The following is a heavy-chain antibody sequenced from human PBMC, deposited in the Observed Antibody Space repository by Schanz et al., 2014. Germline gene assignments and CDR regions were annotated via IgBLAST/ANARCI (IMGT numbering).Heavy chain of an antibody. CDR3: ARGGGPEDVFDI. D-gene: IGHD2-15*01. J-gene: IGHJ3*02. Sequence: QVQLVQSGPEVKKPGSSVKVSCQAFGDTFSKYNIMWVRQVPGQGLEWLGRIMPLRGIVNYAQRFQDRVRITADKSTSTAYMELSSLRSDDTAVYYCARGGGPEDVFDIWGQGTILTVSS. V-gene: IGHV1-69*02. CDR2: IMPLRGIV. CDR1: GDTFSKYN.